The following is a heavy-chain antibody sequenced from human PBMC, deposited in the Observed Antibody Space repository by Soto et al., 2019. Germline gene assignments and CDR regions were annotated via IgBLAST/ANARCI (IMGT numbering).Heavy chain of an antibody. D-gene: IGHD2-2*01. V-gene: IGHV4-31*03. Sequence: PSETLSLTCTVSGGSISSGGYYWSWIRQHPGKGLEWIGYIYYSGSTYYNPSLKSRVTISVDTSKNQFSLKLSSVTAADTAVYYCARVGGSSTLQAYGMDVWGQCTTVTVSS. J-gene: IGHJ6*02. CDR1: GGSISSGGYY. CDR3: ARVGGSSTLQAYGMDV. CDR2: IYYSGST.